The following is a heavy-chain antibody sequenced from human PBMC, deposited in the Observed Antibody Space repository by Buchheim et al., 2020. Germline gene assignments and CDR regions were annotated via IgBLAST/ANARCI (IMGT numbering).Heavy chain of an antibody. Sequence: VQLVQSGAEVKKPGASVKVSCKASGYTFTGYYMHWVRQAPGQGLEWMGWINPNSGGTNYAQKFQGKVTMTRDTSISTAYMELSRLRSDDTAVYYCARDDSDDSSGYYYDWFDPWGQGTL. J-gene: IGHJ5*02. CDR3: ARDDSDDSSGYYYDWFDP. D-gene: IGHD3-22*01. CDR1: GYTFTGYY. V-gene: IGHV1-2*02. CDR2: INPNSGGT.